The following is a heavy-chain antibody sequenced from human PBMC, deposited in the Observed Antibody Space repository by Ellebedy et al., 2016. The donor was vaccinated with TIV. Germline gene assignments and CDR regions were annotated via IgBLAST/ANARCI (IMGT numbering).Heavy chain of an antibody. CDR3: ARVSRITMVRGVIYGMDV. Sequence: AASVKVSCKASGYTFTSYGISWVRQAPGQGLEWMGWISAYNGNTNYAQKLQGRVTMTTDTSTSTAYMELRSLRSDDTAVYYCARVSRITMVRGVIYGMDVWGQGTTVTVSS. CDR1: GYTFTSYG. CDR2: ISAYNGNT. V-gene: IGHV1-18*01. D-gene: IGHD3-10*01. J-gene: IGHJ6*02.